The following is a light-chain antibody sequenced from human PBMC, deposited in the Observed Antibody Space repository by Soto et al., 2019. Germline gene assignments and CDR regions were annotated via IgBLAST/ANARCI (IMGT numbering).Light chain of an antibody. J-gene: IGKJ2*01. CDR1: QSVSSY. CDR2: DAS. V-gene: IGKV3-11*01. CDR3: QQYNNWPMYT. Sequence: EIVLTQSPATLSLSPGERATLSCRASQSVSSYLAWYQQKPGQAPRLLMYDASNRATGIPARFSGSGSGTDFTLTISSLEPEDFAVYYCQQYNNWPMYTFGQGTKLEIK.